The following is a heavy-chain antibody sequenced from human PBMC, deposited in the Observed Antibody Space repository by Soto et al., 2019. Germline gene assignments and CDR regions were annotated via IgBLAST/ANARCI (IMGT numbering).Heavy chain of an antibody. V-gene: IGHV1-8*01. J-gene: IGHJ5*02. Sequence: QVQLVQSGAEVKKPGASVKVSCKASGYTFTSYDINWVRQATGQGLEWMGWMNPNSGNTGYAQKFQGRVTMTRNTSISTAYMELSSLRSEDTAVYYCARSGRLVPAAYDDLGWFDPWGQGTLVTVSS. CDR3: ARSGRLVPAAYDDLGWFDP. CDR2: MNPNSGNT. D-gene: IGHD2-2*01. CDR1: GYTFTSYD.